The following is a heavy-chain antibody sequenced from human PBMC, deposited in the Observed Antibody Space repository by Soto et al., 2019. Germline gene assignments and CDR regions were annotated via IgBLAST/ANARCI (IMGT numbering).Heavy chain of an antibody. J-gene: IGHJ4*02. V-gene: IGHV4-39*01. D-gene: IGHD6-6*01. Sequence: VSLTCTVSGGSISGSSYYWGWIRQPPGKGLEWIGSTYYSGSTYYNPSLKSRVTISEDTSKNQFSLKLSSVTAADTAVYYCARGSSSSLDYWGQGTLVTVSS. CDR3: ARGSSSSLDY. CDR2: TYYSGST. CDR1: GGSISGSSYY.